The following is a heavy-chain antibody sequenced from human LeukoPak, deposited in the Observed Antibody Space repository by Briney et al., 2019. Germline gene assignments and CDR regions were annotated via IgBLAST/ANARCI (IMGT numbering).Heavy chain of an antibody. D-gene: IGHD1-26*01. J-gene: IGHJ4*02. Sequence: SETLSLTCAVYGGSFSGYYWSWIRQPPGKGLEWIGEINHSGSTNYNPSLKSRVTISVDTSKNQFSLKLSSVTAADTAVYYCARTSPGARGRLLWGQVTLVTVSS. CDR1: GGSFSGYY. V-gene: IGHV4-34*01. CDR2: INHSGST. CDR3: ARTSPGARGRLL.